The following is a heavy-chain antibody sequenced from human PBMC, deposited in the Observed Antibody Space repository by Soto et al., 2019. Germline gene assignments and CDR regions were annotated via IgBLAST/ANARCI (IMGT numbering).Heavy chain of an antibody. CDR1: GFTFSSYA. CDR2: ISGSGGST. D-gene: IGHD3-9*01. V-gene: IGHV3-23*01. J-gene: IGHJ4*02. CDR3: AKDQWVDILTGYYSSEY. Sequence: QAGWSLRLSCAASGFTFSSYAMSLVRQAPGKGLEWVSSISGSGGSTYYADSVKGRFTISRDNSKNTLYLQMNSLRAEDTAVYYCAKDQWVDILTGYYSSEYWGEGTLVTVS.